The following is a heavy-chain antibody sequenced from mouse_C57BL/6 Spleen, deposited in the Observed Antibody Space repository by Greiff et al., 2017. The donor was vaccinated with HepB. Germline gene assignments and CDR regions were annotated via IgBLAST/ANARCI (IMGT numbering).Heavy chain of an antibody. D-gene: IGHD2-2*01. V-gene: IGHV1-82*01. J-gene: IGHJ3*01. CDR2: IYPGDGDT. Sequence: VNVVESGPELVKPGASVKISCKASGYAFSSSWMNWVKQRPGKGLEWIGRIYPGDGDTNYNGKFKGKATLTADKSSSTAYMQLSSLTSADSAVYFCARGGYYGYDAAWFAYWGQGTLVTVSA. CDR1: GYAFSSSW. CDR3: ARGGYYGYDAAWFAY.